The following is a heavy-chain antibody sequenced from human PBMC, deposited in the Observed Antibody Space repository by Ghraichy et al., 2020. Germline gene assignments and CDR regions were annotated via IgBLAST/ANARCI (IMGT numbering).Heavy chain of an antibody. Sequence: SQTLSLTCAISGDSVSSNSAAWNWIRQSPSRGLEWLGRTYYRSKWYSDYVVSVKSRITINPDTSKNHFSLQLNSVTPEDTAVYYCARGRIETGGKYYFDYWGQGTLVTVSS. J-gene: IGHJ4*02. CDR2: TYYRSKWYS. CDR3: ARGRIETGGKYYFDY. CDR1: GDSVSSNSAA. V-gene: IGHV6-1*01. D-gene: IGHD7-27*01.